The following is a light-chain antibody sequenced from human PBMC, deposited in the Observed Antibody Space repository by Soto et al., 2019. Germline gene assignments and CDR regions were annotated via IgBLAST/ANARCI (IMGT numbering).Light chain of an antibody. CDR2: GAS. CDR3: QHYNNWPPLT. CDR1: QSVSSN. Sequence: EIVMTQSPATLSVSPGERATLSCRASQSVSSNLAWYQQKPGQAPRLLIYGASTRATGIPARFSGSGSGTXXXXTXSSXQSEDFAVYSCQHYNNWPPLTFGGGTKVEIK. V-gene: IGKV3-15*01. J-gene: IGKJ4*01.